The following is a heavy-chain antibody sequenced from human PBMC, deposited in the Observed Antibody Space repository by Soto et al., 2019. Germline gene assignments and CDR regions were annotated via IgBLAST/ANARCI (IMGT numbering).Heavy chain of an antibody. CDR1: GFTFSSYA. CDR2: ISGSGGST. D-gene: IGHD3-22*01. CDR3: ANALGDSSDYTQTDERYYFDY. V-gene: IGHV3-23*01. J-gene: IGHJ4*02. Sequence: EVQLLESGGGLVQPGGSLRLSCAASGFTFSSYAMSWVRQAPGKGLEWVSAISGSGGSTYYADSVKGRFTISRDNSKNTMYLQMNNLRGENTAEYDGANALGDSSDYTQTDERYYFDYWGQGTMVTVSS.